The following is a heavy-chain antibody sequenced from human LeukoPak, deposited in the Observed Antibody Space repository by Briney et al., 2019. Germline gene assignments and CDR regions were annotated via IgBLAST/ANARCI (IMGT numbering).Heavy chain of an antibody. D-gene: IGHD3-22*01. Sequence: SETLSLTCAVYGGSFSGYYWSWIRQPPGKGLEWIGEINHSGSTNYNPSLKSRVTISVDTSKNQFSLKLSSVTAADMAVYYCARVPKYYYDSSGYYPRDYWGQGTLVTVSS. CDR3: ARVPKYYYDSSGYYPRDY. V-gene: IGHV4-34*01. J-gene: IGHJ4*02. CDR2: INHSGST. CDR1: GGSFSGYY.